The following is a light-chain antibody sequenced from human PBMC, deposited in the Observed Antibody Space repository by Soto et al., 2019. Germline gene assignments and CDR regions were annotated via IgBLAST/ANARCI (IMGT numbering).Light chain of an antibody. CDR3: LQDYNFPWA. CDR2: GAS. Sequence: IQMTQSPSSLSASVGDRVTISCRASQGIRSDLAWYQQKPGKVPKLLIYGASKLESGVPSRFSGSGFGTDFTLTISSLQPEDFATYYCLQDYNFPWAFGQETKVEIK. CDR1: QGIRSD. J-gene: IGKJ1*01. V-gene: IGKV1-6*01.